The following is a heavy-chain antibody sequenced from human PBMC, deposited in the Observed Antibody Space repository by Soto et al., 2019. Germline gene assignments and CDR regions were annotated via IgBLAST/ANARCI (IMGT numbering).Heavy chain of an antibody. CDR2: IYYST. Sequence: QVQLQESGPGLVKPSQTLSLTCTVSGGSISSGGYYWSWIRQPPGKGLEWIGYIYYSTYYNPSLKSRVTISVDTSKNQFSLKLSSVTAADTAVYYCARDYRASYPAYYYYGMDVWGQGTTVTVSS. D-gene: IGHD3-16*02. CDR1: GGSISSGGYY. CDR3: ARDYRASYPAYYYYGMDV. V-gene: IGHV4-31*03. J-gene: IGHJ6*02.